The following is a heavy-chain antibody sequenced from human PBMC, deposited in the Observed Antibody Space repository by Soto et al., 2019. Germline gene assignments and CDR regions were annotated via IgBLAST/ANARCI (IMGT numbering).Heavy chain of an antibody. V-gene: IGHV3-30-3*01. CDR2: ISYDGSNK. Sequence: GGSLRLSCAASGFTFSSYAMHCVRQAAGKGLEGVAVISYDGSNKYYADSVKGRFTISRDNSKNTLYLQMNSLRAEDTAVYYCAKDLDYWGQGTLVTVSS. J-gene: IGHJ4*02. CDR1: GFTFSSYA. CDR3: AKDLDY.